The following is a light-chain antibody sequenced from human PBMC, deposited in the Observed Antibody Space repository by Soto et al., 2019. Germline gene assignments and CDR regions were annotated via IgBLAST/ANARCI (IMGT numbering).Light chain of an antibody. V-gene: IGKV1-39*01. J-gene: IGKJ2*01. Sequence: DIQMTQSPSSLSASVGDRVTITCRASQSISNYLNWYQQKPGKAPKLLIYAASSLQSGVPSRFSGSGSGTDFPLTITSLPPEDFATYHCQQCYTIPHTFGQGTKLEIK. CDR2: AAS. CDR3: QQCYTIPHT. CDR1: QSISNY.